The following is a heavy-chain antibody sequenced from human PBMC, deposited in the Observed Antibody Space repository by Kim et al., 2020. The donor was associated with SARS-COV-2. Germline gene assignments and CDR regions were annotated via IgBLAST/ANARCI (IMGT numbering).Heavy chain of an antibody. CDR2: NR. Sequence: NRRDSQKVQARVSITRDRSATTAYLELSGLRSEDTAVYYCAREAVAGSFDHWGQGTLVTVSS. V-gene: IGHV1-3*01. CDR3: AREAVAGSFDH. J-gene: IGHJ4*02. D-gene: IGHD6-19*01.